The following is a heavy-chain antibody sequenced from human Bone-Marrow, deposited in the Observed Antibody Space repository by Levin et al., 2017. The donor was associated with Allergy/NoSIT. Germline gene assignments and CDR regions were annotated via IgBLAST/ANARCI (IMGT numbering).Heavy chain of an antibody. CDR3: AKGGRSTISARGFGY. D-gene: IGHD4/OR15-4a*01. J-gene: IGHJ4*02. V-gene: IGHV4-59*01. Sequence: GSLRLSCTVSGASISSYHWSWLRQRPGKGLEWIGYIHSSGKTNYNPSLEGRITISIDTSKNQFSLKLNSLTTADTAVYYCAKGGRSTISARGFGYWGQGTLVAVSS. CDR1: GASISSYH. CDR2: IHSSGKT.